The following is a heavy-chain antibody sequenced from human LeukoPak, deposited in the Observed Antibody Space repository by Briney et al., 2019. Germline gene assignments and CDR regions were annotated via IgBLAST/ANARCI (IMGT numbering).Heavy chain of an antibody. CDR2: IIGNGGFT. CDR1: GFTFSSYA. V-gene: IGHV3-23*01. D-gene: IGHD2-15*01. CDR3: ARGYCSGGSCYSVFWFDP. J-gene: IGHJ5*02. Sequence: PGGSLRLSCAASGFTFSSYAMNWVRQAPGKGLEWVSTIIGNGGFTYYADSVKGRFTISRDNSKNTLYLQMNSLRAEDTAVYYCARGYCSGGSCYSVFWFDPWGQGTLVTVSS.